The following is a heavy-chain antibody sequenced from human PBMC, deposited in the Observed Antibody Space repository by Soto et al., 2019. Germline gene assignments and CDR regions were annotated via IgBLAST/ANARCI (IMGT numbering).Heavy chain of an antibody. CDR1: GFTFSSYD. CDR2: IWSDGSNR. Sequence: GGSLRLSCAASGFTFSSYDMHWVRQAPGKGLEWVAVIWSDGSNRYYADSVKGRFTISRDNSKNTLYLQMNSLRVEDTAVYYCARIAYCSSTNCYGVDYWGQGTLVTVSS. D-gene: IGHD2-2*01. J-gene: IGHJ4*02. CDR3: ARIAYCSSTNCYGVDY. V-gene: IGHV3-33*01.